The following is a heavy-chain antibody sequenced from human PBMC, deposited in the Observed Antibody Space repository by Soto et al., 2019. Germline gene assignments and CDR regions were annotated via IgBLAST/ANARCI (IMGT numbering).Heavy chain of an antibody. CDR2: IYAGGST. J-gene: IGHJ6*02. CDR3: ARDPSKELGMDV. D-gene: IGHD1-26*01. CDR1: VFTVSSNY. Sequence: PGGSLRLSCAASVFTVSSNYMSWVRQAPGKGLEWVSIIYAGGSTYYADSVKGRFTISRDNSKNTLYLQMNSLRAEDTAVYYCARDPSKELGMDVWGQGTTVTVSS. V-gene: IGHV3-53*01.